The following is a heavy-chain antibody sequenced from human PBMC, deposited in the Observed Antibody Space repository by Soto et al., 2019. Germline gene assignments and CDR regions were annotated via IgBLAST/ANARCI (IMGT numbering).Heavy chain of an antibody. CDR2: IIPISATT. CDR3: ARSQGSSTSLEIYYYYYYGMDV. Sequence: QVQLVQSGAEVKKPGSSVKVSCKASGGTFSSYAISWVRPAPGQGLEWMGGIIPISATTNYAQKFQGRVTITADESTSTAYMELSSLRSEDTAVYYCARSQGSSTSLEIYYYYYYGMDVWGQGTTVTVSS. V-gene: IGHV1-69*01. J-gene: IGHJ6*02. D-gene: IGHD2-2*01. CDR1: GGTFSSYA.